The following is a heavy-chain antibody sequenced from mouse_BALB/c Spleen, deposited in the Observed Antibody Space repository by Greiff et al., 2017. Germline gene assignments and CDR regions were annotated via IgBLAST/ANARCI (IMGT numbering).Heavy chain of an antibody. CDR1: GYTFTSYW. D-gene: IGHD2-14*01. J-gene: IGHJ4*01. V-gene: IGHV1-69*02. CDR3: ARYDGVRYYAMDY. CDR2: IDPSDSYT. Sequence: QVQLQQPGAELVKPGASVKLSCKASGYTFTSYWMHWVKQRPGQGLEWIGEIDPSDSYTNYNQKFKGKATLTVDKSSSTAYMQLSSLTSEDSAVYYCARYDGVRYYAMDYWGQGTSVTVSS.